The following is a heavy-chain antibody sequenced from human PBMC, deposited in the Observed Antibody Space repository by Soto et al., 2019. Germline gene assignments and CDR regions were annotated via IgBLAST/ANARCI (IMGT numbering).Heavy chain of an antibody. CDR1: GFMFSRYG. J-gene: IGHJ6*03. Sequence: EVQLLESGGGLVQPGGSLRLSCAAYGFMFSRYGLSWVRQAPGKGLEWVSTISGSGDSTYYADSAKGRFTISRDSSKNTLYLQMNSLRAEDTAVYYCTKAGSTSWYYYMDVWGKGTTVSVSS. D-gene: IGHD2-2*01. CDR2: ISGSGDST. V-gene: IGHV3-23*01. CDR3: TKAGSTSWYYYMDV.